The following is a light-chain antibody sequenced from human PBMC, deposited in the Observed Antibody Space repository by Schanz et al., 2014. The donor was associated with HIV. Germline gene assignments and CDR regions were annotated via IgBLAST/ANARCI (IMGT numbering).Light chain of an antibody. CDR2: DVS. J-gene: IGLJ3*02. V-gene: IGLV2-14*01. CDR3: SSYTSSSTWV. Sequence: QSALTQPPSASGSPGQSVTLSCTGTSSDVGDYNYVSWYQQHPGKAPKIMIYDVSNRPSGVSNRFSGSKSGNTASLTVSGLQAEDEADYYCSSYTSSSTWVFGGGTKLTVL. CDR1: SSDVGDYNY.